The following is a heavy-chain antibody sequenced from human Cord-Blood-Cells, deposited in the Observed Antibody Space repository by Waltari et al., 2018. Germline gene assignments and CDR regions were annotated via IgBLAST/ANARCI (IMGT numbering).Heavy chain of an antibody. J-gene: IGHJ4*02. D-gene: IGHD6-6*01. Sequence: QVQLVQSGAEVKKPGASVKVSCKASGYTFTGYYMHWVRQAPGQGLEWMGLSNPNSGGTNYAQKFQGRVTMTRDTSISTTYMGLSRLRSDDTAVYYCARVEYSSSSFDYWGQGTLVTVSS. CDR3: ARVEYSSSSFDY. CDR1: GYTFTGYY. V-gene: IGHV1-2*02. CDR2: SNPNSGGT.